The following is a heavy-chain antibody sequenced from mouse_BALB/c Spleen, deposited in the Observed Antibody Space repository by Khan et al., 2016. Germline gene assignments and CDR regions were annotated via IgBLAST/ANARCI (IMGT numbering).Heavy chain of an antibody. CDR1: GFSLTSYS. CDR2: IWSGGST. J-gene: IGHJ2*01. V-gene: IGHV2-2*02. Sequence: QVQLKESGPGLVQPSQSLSITCTVSGFSLTSYSIHWVRQSSGKGLEWLGVIWSGGSTDYNAAFISRLSISKDNSKSQVFFKMNSLQANDKAIYYCARGGILYFDYWGQGTTLTVSS. CDR3: ARGGILYFDY.